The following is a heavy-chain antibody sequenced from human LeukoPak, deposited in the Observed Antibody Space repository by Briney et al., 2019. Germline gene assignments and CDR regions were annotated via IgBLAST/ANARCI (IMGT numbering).Heavy chain of an antibody. D-gene: IGHD6-19*01. CDR3: AREVSSGWLTYLDY. Sequence: GASVKVSCKASGGTFSSYAISWVRQAPGQGLEWMGGTIPIFGTANYAQKFQGRVTITADESTSTAYMELSSLRSEDTAVYYCAREVSSGWLTYLDYWGQGTLVTVSS. J-gene: IGHJ4*02. CDR1: GGTFSSYA. CDR2: TIPIFGTA. V-gene: IGHV1-69*13.